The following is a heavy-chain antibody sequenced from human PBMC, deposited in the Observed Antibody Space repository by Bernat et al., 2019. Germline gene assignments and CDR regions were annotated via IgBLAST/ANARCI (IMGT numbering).Heavy chain of an antibody. D-gene: IGHD2-15*01. CDR1: GFTFSSYG. CDR2: IWSDGNYE. V-gene: IGHV3-33*06. CDR3: AKGTGTWRDCIDK. Sequence: QVHLVESGGGVVQPGRSLRLSCAASGFTFSSYGMHWVRQAPGKGLEWLAVIWSDGNYEYYAESLKGRFTISRDNPKNTLYLQMNNLRPEDTALFFRAKGTGTWRDCIDKLGPGEMVPVSS. J-gene: IGHJ3*02.